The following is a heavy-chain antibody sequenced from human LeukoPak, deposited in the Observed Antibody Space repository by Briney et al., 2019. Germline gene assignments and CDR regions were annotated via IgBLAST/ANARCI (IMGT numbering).Heavy chain of an antibody. J-gene: IGHJ4*02. Sequence: GGSLRLSCGASGFTFSSYWMSWVRQAPGRGLEWVAITEQDESEKYYVDSVRGRFTISRDNAKNSVYLQMNSLRTEDTAVYYCARAPTSEQQLQFDYWGQGTLVTVSS. CDR3: ARAPTSEQQLQFDY. D-gene: IGHD6-13*01. CDR1: GFTFSSYW. V-gene: IGHV3-7*01. CDR2: TEQDESEK.